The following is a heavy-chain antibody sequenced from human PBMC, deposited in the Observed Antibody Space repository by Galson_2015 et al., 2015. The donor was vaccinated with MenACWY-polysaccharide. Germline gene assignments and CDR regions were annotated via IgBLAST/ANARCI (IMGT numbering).Heavy chain of an antibody. CDR2: IHGSDGST. Sequence: SLRLSCAASGFTFSSYAMAWVRLAPGKGLEWVSGIHGSDGSTYYADSVRGRFTISRDNSKNMVDLQMNSLGAEDTAIYNCAKCSGISCYSGFAFDIWGRGTMVTVSS. CDR1: GFTFSSYA. CDR3: AKCSGISCYSGFAFDI. D-gene: IGHD2-15*01. V-gene: IGHV3-23*01. J-gene: IGHJ3*02.